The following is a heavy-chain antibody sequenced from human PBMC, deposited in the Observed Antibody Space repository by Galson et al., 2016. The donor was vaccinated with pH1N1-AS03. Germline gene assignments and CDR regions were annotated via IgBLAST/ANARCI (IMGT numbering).Heavy chain of an antibody. CDR1: GDSITSHY. V-gene: IGHV4-59*11. Sequence: ETLSLPCTVSGDSITSHYLGWFRQPPGEGLEWIAFIHHSGDNDYNASFRSRVTISMDTTKNQFYLKVYAVTAADTATYYCTRGGGWLTDDWGLGALVTVSS. CDR2: IHHSGDN. D-gene: IGHD6-19*01. J-gene: IGHJ4*02. CDR3: TRGGGWLTDD.